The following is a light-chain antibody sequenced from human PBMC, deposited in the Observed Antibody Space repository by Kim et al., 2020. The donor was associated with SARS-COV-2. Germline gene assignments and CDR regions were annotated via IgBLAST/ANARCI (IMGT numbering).Light chain of an antibody. CDR2: RDS. Sequence: SYELTQPLSVSVALGQTATIACGGNIIGGKLVRWYQQRPGQAPVVVIYRDSSRPSGIPERFSGSKSGNTATLTISWAQAGDEADYFCQVWDTNVWVFGGGTKRTVL. V-gene: IGLV3-9*01. CDR1: IIGGKL. J-gene: IGLJ3*02. CDR3: QVWDTNVWV.